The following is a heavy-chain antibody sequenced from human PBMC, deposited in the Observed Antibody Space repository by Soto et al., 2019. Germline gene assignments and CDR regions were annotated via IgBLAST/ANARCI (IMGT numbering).Heavy chain of an antibody. CDR3: ARDRSTYGGGGTGEVKENWFDP. Sequence: SETLSLTCRVCGGSISRYDWSWMRQPQGKGLEWIGYAYYSGDTGYIPPLKSRVTMAVDTSKNQVSLKLSSVTAADTAVYYCARDRSTYGGGGTGEVKENWFDPWGQGALVTVSS. CDR2: AYYSGDT. CDR1: GGSISRYD. D-gene: IGHD2-8*01. J-gene: IGHJ5*02. V-gene: IGHV4-59*01.